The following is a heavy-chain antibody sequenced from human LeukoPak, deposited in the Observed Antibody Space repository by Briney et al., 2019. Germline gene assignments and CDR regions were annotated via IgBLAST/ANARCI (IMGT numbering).Heavy chain of an antibody. J-gene: IGHJ3*02. Sequence: SETLSLTCAVSGGSISSGDYSWSWIRQPPGKGLEWIGYIYHSGSTYYNPSLKSRVTISVDRSKNQFSLKLSSVTAADTAVYYCARVSFGVVIHPHGGAFDIWGQGTMVTVSS. CDR2: IYHSGST. V-gene: IGHV4-30-2*01. CDR1: GGSISSGDYS. CDR3: ARVSFGVVIHPHGGAFDI. D-gene: IGHD3-3*01.